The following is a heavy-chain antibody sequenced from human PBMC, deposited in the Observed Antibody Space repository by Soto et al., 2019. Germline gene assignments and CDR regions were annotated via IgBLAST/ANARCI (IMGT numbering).Heavy chain of an antibody. CDR2: ISSSSSYI. D-gene: IGHD3-22*01. Sequence: GGSLRLSCAASGFTFNRYNMNWVRQAPGKGLEWVSSISSSSSYIFYADSVKGRFTISRDNAKNSLYLQMNSLRAEDTAVYYCARDRSVVVINSGMDVWAQGATVTVSS. CDR1: GFTFNRYN. V-gene: IGHV3-21*04. J-gene: IGHJ6*02. CDR3: ARDRSVVVINSGMDV.